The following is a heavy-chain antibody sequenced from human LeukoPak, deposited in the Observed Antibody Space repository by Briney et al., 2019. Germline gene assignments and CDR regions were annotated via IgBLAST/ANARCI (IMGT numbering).Heavy chain of an antibody. CDR2: ISSRSSTI. CDR3: AREQSAGTFDY. D-gene: IGHD6-13*01. CDR1: GFTFSSYS. J-gene: IGHJ4*02. V-gene: IGHV3-48*01. Sequence: GGSLRLSCAASGFTFSSYSMNWVRQAPRKGLEWVSYISSRSSTIYYADSVKGRFTISRDNAKNSLYLQMNSLRAEDTAVYYCAREQSAGTFDYWGQGTLVTVSS.